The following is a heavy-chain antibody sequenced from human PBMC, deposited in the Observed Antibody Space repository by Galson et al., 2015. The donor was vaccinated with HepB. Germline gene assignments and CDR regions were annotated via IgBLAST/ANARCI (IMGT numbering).Heavy chain of an antibody. V-gene: IGHV3-15*07. CDR2: LKSKASGGTT. J-gene: IGHJ4*02. D-gene: IGHD3-9*01. CDR3: TAFRDTSNYRLDY. CDR1: GFTLTNAW. Sequence: SLRLSCAASGFTLTNAWMKWVRQAPGKGLEWVGRLKSKASGGTTDYAAHMKGRFTISRDDSKNTLFLEMNSLKPEDTALYYCTAFRDTSNYRLDYWGQGTLVTVSS.